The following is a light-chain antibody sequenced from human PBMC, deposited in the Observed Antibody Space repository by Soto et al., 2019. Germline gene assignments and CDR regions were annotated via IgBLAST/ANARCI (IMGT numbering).Light chain of an antibody. CDR3: QQYHSSPYT. V-gene: IGKV1-5*01. Sequence: DIPMTQSPSTLSASVGDKVTITCRASQTISFWLAWYQQKPGKAPKLLIYDASSLESGGPSRFRGSGSGTEFTLTFSSLQPDDFATYYCQQYHSSPYTFGQGTKLEIQ. CDR2: DAS. J-gene: IGKJ2*01. CDR1: QTISFW.